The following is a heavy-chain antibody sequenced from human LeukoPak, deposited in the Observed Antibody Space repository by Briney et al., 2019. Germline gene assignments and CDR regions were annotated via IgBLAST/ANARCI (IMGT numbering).Heavy chain of an antibody. CDR1: GFTFTSYS. CDR2: ISSSSSYI. J-gene: IGHJ4*02. Sequence: PGGSLRLSCAASGFTFTSYSMNWVRQAPGKGLEWVSSISSSSSYIYYADSVKGRFTISRDNAKNSLYLQMNSLRAEDTAVYYCAREHIVVVTAIQEVNYFDYWGQGTLVTVSS. D-gene: IGHD2-21*02. CDR3: AREHIVVVTAIQEVNYFDY. V-gene: IGHV3-21*01.